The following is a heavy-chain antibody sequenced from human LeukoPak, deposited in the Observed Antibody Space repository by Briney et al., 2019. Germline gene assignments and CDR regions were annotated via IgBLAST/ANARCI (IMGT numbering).Heavy chain of an antibody. V-gene: IGHV5-51*01. CDR1: GYSFTTYW. D-gene: IGHD3-9*01. J-gene: IGHJ4*02. CDR2: IYPGDSDT. Sequence: GESLKISCKASGYSFTTYWIGWVRQMSGKGLEWMGIIYPGDSDTRYSPSFQGQVTISADKSISTAYLRWSSLKASDTAMYYCARHSDILTSYSYFDYWGQGTLVTVSS. CDR3: ARHSDILTSYSYFDY.